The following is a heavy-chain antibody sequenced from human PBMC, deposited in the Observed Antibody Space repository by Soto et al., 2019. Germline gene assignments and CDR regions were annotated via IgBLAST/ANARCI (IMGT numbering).Heavy chain of an antibody. J-gene: IGHJ5*02. D-gene: IGHD6-25*01. CDR1: GFTFSSSS. CDR3: AREGAATYNWFDP. V-gene: IGHV3-48*01. Sequence: GGSLRLSCAASGFTFSSSSMNWVRQAPGKGLEWVSYISSSSSTIYYADSVKGRFTISRDNAKNSLYLQMNSLRAEDTAVYYCAREGAATYNWFDPWGQGTLVTVSS. CDR2: ISSSSSTI.